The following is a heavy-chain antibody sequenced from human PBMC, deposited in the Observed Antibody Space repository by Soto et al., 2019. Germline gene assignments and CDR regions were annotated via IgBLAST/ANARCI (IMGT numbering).Heavy chain of an antibody. CDR3: AREIRYSSSSGSYYFDY. CDR1: GFTFSSYS. Sequence: GGSLRLSCAAPGFTFSSYSMNWVRQAPGKGLEWVSSISSSSSYIYYADSVKGRFTISRDNAKNSLYLQMNSLRAEDTAVYYCAREIRYSSSSGSYYFDYWGQGTLVTVSS. CDR2: ISSSSSYI. D-gene: IGHD6-6*01. V-gene: IGHV3-21*01. J-gene: IGHJ4*02.